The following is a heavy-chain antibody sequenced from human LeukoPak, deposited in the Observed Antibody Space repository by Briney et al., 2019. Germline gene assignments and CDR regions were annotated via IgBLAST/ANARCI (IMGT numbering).Heavy chain of an antibody. CDR2: INHSGST. Sequence: KPSETLSLTCAVYGGSFSGYYWSWIRQPPGKGLEWIGEINHSGSTIYNPSLKSRVTISGDTSRNQFSLKLSSVTAADTAVFYCARWVATPRGYFDYWGQGALLTVSS. V-gene: IGHV4-34*01. J-gene: IGHJ4*02. CDR1: GGSFSGYY. D-gene: IGHD5-12*01. CDR3: ARWVATPRGYFDY.